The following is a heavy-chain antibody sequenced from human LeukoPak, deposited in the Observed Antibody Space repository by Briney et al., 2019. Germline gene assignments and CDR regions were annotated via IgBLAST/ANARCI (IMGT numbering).Heavy chain of an antibody. D-gene: IGHD5-18*01. Sequence: ASVKVSCKVSGYTLTELSMHWVRQAPGKGLEWMGGFDPEDGETIYAQKFQGRVTITADESTSTAYMELSSLRSEDTAVYYCASRTPVDTAMVHDAFDIWGQGTMVTVSS. CDR1: GYTLTELS. J-gene: IGHJ3*02. V-gene: IGHV1-24*01. CDR2: FDPEDGET. CDR3: ASRTPVDTAMVHDAFDI.